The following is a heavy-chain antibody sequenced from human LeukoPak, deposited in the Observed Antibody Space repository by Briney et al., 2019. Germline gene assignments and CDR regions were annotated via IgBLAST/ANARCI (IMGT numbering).Heavy chain of an antibody. Sequence: GGSLKISCKCSGYSFSIYWIAWVRQMPGKSLEWMGIIYPGDSDTRYSPSFQGQVTISVDTSITTAYLQWSSLKASDTAMYYCARFHDYAVDYWGQGTLLTVSS. CDR2: IYPGDSDT. J-gene: IGHJ4*02. V-gene: IGHV5-51*01. CDR3: ARFHDYAVDY. D-gene: IGHD5-12*01. CDR1: GYSFSIYW.